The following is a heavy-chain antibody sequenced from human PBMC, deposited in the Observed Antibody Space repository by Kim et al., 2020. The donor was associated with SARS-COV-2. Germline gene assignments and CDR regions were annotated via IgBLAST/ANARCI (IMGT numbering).Heavy chain of an antibody. V-gene: IGHV1-24*01. CDR1: GYTLTELS. CDR3: ATGPPFIVGATGDRFFYYGMDV. CDR2: FDPEDGET. J-gene: IGHJ6*02. D-gene: IGHD1-26*01. Sequence: ASVKVSCKVSGYTLTELSMHWVRQAPGKGLEWMGGFDPEDGETIYAQKFQGRVTMTEDTSTDTACMELCSLRSEDTAVYYCATGPPFIVGATGDRFFYYGMDVWGQGTTVTVSS.